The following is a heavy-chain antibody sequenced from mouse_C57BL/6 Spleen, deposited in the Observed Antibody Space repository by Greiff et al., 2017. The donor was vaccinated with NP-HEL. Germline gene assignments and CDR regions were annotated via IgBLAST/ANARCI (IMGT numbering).Heavy chain of an antibody. CDR2: IDPSDSYT. V-gene: IGHV1-50*01. D-gene: IGHD2-3*01. CDR3: ARGGWLLRDFDY. J-gene: IGHJ2*01. Sequence: QVQLQQPGAELVKPGASVKLSCKASGYTFTSYWMQWVKQRPGQGLEWIGEIDPSDSYTNYNQKFKGKATLTVDTSSSTAYMQLSSLTSEDSAVYYCARGGWLLRDFDYWGQGTTLTVSS. CDR1: GYTFTSYW.